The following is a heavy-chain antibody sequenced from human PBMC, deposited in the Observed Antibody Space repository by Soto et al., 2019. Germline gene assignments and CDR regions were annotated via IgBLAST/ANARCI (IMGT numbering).Heavy chain of an antibody. V-gene: IGHV3-7*03. D-gene: IGHD6-13*01. Sequence: GGSLRLSCAASGFTFSSYWMSWVRQAPGKGLEWVANIKQDGSEKYYVDSVKGRFTISRDNAKNSLYLQMNSLRAEDTAVYYCARDKKTGYSSSWYFAFDIWGQGTMVTVSS. CDR2: IKQDGSEK. CDR1: GFTFSSYW. J-gene: IGHJ3*02. CDR3: ARDKKTGYSSSWYFAFDI.